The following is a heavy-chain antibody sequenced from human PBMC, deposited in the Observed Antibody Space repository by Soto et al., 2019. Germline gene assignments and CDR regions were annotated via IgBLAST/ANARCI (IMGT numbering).Heavy chain of an antibody. Sequence: GGSLRLSCAASGFTFSSYSMNWVRQAPGKGLEWVSPISSSSSYIYYADSVKGRSTISRDNAKNSLYLQMNSLRAEDTAVYYCAREKVLIAAAGTWDYWGQGTLVTVSS. CDR3: AREKVLIAAAGTWDY. CDR1: GFTFSSYS. CDR2: ISSSSSYI. V-gene: IGHV3-21*01. J-gene: IGHJ4*02. D-gene: IGHD6-13*01.